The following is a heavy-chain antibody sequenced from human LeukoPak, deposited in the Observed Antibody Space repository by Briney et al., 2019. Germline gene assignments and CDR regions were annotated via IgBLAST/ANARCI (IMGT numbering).Heavy chain of an antibody. CDR2: INPNNGGT. CDR3: AITVVENAFDI. CDR1: GYTFTNYY. Sequence: ASVKVSCKAFGYTFTNYYIHWVRQAPGQGLEWMGRINPNNGGTNYAQKFQGSVTMARDTSISTAYMELSGLTSDDTAIYYCAITVVENAFDIWGQGTMVIVSS. D-gene: IGHD4-23*01. J-gene: IGHJ3*02. V-gene: IGHV1-2*06.